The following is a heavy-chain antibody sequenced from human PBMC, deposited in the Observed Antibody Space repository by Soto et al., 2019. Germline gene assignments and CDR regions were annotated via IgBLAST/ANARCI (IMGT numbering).Heavy chain of an antibody. CDR2: INAGNGNT. CDR3: ASWSGGDYPSYYGMDV. J-gene: IGHJ6*02. D-gene: IGHD2-21*02. Sequence: QVQLVQSGAEVKKPGASVKVSCKASGYTFTSYAMHWVRQAPGQRLEWMGWINAGNGNTKYSQKFQGRVTITRDTSASTAYMELSSLRSEDTAVYYCASWSGGDYPSYYGMDVWGRGTTVTVSS. V-gene: IGHV1-3*01. CDR1: GYTFTSYA.